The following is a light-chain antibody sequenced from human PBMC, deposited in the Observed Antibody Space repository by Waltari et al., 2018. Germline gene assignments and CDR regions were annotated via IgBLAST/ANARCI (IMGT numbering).Light chain of an antibody. CDR1: QNINSW. V-gene: IGKV1-5*03. Sequence: DIQMTQSPSTLSASVGDRVTITCRTSQNINSWLAWYQQKPGKAPKLLIYKASSLESGVQSRFSGSGSVTEFTLTITSLQPDDFATYFCQHYNNYSPWTFGQGTKVEVK. J-gene: IGKJ1*01. CDR3: QHYNNYSPWT. CDR2: KAS.